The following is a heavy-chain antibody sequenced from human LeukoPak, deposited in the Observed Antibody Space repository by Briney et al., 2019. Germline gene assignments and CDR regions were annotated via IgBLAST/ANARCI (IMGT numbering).Heavy chain of an antibody. V-gene: IGHV3-48*04. CDR2: ISSSGSTI. Sequence: PGGSLRLSCAASGFSFSRYSMNWVRQAPGKGLEWVSYISSSGSTIYYADSVKGRFTISRDNARNSLSLQINSLRAEDTAVYYCARRAIYDSSRGADAFDIWGQGTMVTVSS. D-gene: IGHD3-22*01. J-gene: IGHJ3*02. CDR3: ARRAIYDSSRGADAFDI. CDR1: GFSFSRYS.